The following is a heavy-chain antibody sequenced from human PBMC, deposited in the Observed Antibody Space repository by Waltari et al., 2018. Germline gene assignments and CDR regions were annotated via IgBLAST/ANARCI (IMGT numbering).Heavy chain of an antibody. CDR3: ARGPPPSGNTQCSRTSCSLDY. Sequence: QVQLVQSGAEVKKPGASVKISCKASGYTFTYHYIHWVRQAPGQGLEWVGIINPGAGTPAYAQKLQGRVTMTMDTSTSTVYMELSSLRSEDTALYYCARGPPPSGNTQCSRTSCSLDYWGQGTLVTVSS. D-gene: IGHD2-2*01. CDR1: GYTFTYHY. CDR2: INPGAGTP. J-gene: IGHJ4*02. V-gene: IGHV1-46*01.